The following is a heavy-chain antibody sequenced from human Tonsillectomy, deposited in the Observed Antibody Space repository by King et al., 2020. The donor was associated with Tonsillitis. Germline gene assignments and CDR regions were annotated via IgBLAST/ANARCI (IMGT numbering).Heavy chain of an antibody. V-gene: IGHV2-70*11. J-gene: IGHJ4*02. CDR3: ARIWYYYDSSGYYYGDY. D-gene: IGHD3-22*01. Sequence: TLKESGPALVKPTQTLTLTCTFSGFSLSTSGMCVSWIRQPPGKALEWLARIDWDDDKYYSPSLKTRLTISKDTSKNQVVLTMTNMDPVDTATYYCARIWYYYDSSGYYYGDYWGQGTLVTVSS. CDR1: GFSLSTSGMC. CDR2: IDWDDDK.